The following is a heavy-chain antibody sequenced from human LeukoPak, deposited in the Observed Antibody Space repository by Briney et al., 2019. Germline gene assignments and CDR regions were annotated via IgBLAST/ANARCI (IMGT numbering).Heavy chain of an antibody. J-gene: IGHJ4*02. CDR3: ARGKTLWQQLVRGGLDY. V-gene: IGHV1-8*01. D-gene: IGHD6-13*01. CDR2: MNPNSGNT. CDR1: GYTFTSYD. Sequence: ASVKVSCXASGYTFTSYDINWVRQATGQGLEWMGWMNPNSGNTGYAQKFQGRVTMTRNTSISTAYMKLSSLRSEDTAVSYCARGKTLWQQLVRGGLDYWGKGTLDTVSS.